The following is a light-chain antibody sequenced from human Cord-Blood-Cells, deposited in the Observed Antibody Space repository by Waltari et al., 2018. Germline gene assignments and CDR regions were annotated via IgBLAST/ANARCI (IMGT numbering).Light chain of an antibody. Sequence: QSALTQPASVSGSPGQSLTISCTGTSSAVGRYNLLPWYQQHPGKAPKLMIYEVSKRPSGVSNRFSGSKSGNTASLTISGLQAEDEADYYCCSYAGSSTYVFGTGTKVTVL. CDR3: CSYAGSSTYV. V-gene: IGLV2-23*02. CDR2: EVS. J-gene: IGLJ1*01. CDR1: SSAVGRYNL.